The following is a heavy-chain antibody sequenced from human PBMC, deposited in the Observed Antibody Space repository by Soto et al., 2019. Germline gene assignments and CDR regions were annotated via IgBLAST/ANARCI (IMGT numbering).Heavy chain of an antibody. V-gene: IGHV2-5*02. CDR3: AHKPGIAVAGPNFDY. J-gene: IGHJ4*02. CDR2: IYWDDDK. Sequence: QITLKESGPTLVKPTQTLTLTCTFSGFSLSTSGEAVGWIRQPPGKALEWVALIYWDDDKRYSPSLKSRLTIXXDXSXXQVVLTMTNMDPVDTATYYCAHKPGIAVAGPNFDYWGQGTLVTVSS. D-gene: IGHD6-19*01. CDR1: GFSLSTSGEA.